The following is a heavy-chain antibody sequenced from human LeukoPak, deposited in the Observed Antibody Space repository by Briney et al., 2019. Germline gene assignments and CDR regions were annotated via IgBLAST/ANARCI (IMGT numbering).Heavy chain of an antibody. V-gene: IGHV1-8*01. CDR2: MSPNSGNT. J-gene: IGHJ3*02. D-gene: IGHD1-1*01. CDR3: ARVRTGSDDAFDI. CDR1: GYTFTTYD. Sequence: ASVKVSCKASGYTFTTYDILWVRQATGQGLEWMGWMSPNSGNTVYSQKFQGRVTMTRTSSVSTAYMELSSLTSEDTAVYYCARVRTGSDDAFDIWGQGTMVTVSS.